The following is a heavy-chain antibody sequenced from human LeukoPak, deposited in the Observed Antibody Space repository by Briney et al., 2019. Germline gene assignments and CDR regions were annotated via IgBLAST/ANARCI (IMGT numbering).Heavy chain of an antibody. CDR3: AKDVVVVPAAKGVSNWFDP. CDR1: GFTFNSYA. Sequence: PGGSLRLSCTASGFTFNSYAMSWVRQAPGKGLEWVSAISGTGGSTYYADSVKGRFTISRDNSKNTLYLQMNSLRTEDTAVYYWAKDVVVVPAAKGVSNWFDPWGQGTLVTVSS. J-gene: IGHJ5*02. D-gene: IGHD2-2*01. CDR2: ISGTGGST. V-gene: IGHV3-23*01.